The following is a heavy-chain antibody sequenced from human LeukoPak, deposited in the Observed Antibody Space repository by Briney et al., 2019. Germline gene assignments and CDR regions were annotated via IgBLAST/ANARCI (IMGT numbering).Heavy chain of an antibody. CDR1: GGTFSSYA. CDR3: ARAGVAVAGTGGGAFDI. V-gene: IGHV1-69*05. Sequence: SVKVSCKASGGTFSSYAISWVRQAPGQGLEWMGGIIPIFGTANYAQKFQGRVTITTDESTSTAYMELSSLRSEDTAVYYCARAGVAVAGTGGGAFDIWGQGTMVTVSS. J-gene: IGHJ3*02. D-gene: IGHD6-19*01. CDR2: IIPIFGTA.